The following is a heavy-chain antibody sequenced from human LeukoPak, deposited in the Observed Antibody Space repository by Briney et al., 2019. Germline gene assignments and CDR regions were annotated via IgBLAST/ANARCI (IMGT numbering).Heavy chain of an antibody. D-gene: IGHD3-22*01. CDR2: IYYSGST. J-gene: IGHJ4*02. CDR1: GGSISSSSYY. CDR3: ARSRIYDSSGYDY. Sequence: PSETLSLTCTVSGGSISSSSYYWSWIRQPPGKGLEWIGYIYYSGSTNYNPSLKSRVTISVDTSKNQFSLKLSSVTAADTAVYYCARSRIYDSSGYDYWGQGTLVTVSS. V-gene: IGHV4-61*01.